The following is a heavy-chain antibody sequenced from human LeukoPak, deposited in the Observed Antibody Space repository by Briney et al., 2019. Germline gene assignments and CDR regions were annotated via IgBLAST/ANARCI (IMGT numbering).Heavy chain of an antibody. CDR3: ASGERATFYYYMDV. J-gene: IGHJ6*03. Sequence: GGSPRLSCAESGFTFSSYGMHWVRQAPGEGLEWGAFIRYDGSNKYYADSVKGRFTISRDNSKNTLYLQMNSLRAEDTAVYYCASGERATFYYYMDVWGKGTTVTVS. D-gene: IGHD1-26*01. V-gene: IGHV3-30*02. CDR1: GFTFSSYG. CDR2: IRYDGSNK.